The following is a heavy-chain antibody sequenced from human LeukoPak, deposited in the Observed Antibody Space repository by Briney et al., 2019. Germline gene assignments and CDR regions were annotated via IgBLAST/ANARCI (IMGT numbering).Heavy chain of an antibody. CDR3: ARGDYDFWSGYYRSPAYYYYMDV. CDR1: GYSISSGYY. V-gene: IGHV4-38-2*02. D-gene: IGHD3-3*01. CDR2: IYHSGST. J-gene: IGHJ6*03. Sequence: SETLSLTCTVSGYSISSGYYWGWIRQPPGKGLEWIGSIYHSGSTYYNPSLKSRVTISVDTSKNQFSLKLSSVTAADTAVYYCARGDYDFWSGYYRSPAYYYYMDVWGKGTTVTVSS.